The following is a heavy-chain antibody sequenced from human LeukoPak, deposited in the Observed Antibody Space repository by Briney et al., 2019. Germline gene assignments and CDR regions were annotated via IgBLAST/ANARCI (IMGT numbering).Heavy chain of an antibody. J-gene: IGHJ4*02. V-gene: IGHV3-23*01. CDR2: ISGGGGYT. D-gene: IGHD3-10*01. Sequence: TGGSLRLSCAASGFTFSTYAMSWVRQAPGKGLEWVSAISGGGGYTYYADSVKGRFTISRDNSKNTLYLQMNILRAEDTAVYYCAKDRSVLGYYGSGSYHLWGQGTLVTVSS. CDR1: GFTFSTYA. CDR3: AKDRSVLGYYGSGSYHL.